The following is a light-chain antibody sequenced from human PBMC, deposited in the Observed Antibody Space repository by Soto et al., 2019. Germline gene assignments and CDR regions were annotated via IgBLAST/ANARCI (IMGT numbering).Light chain of an antibody. CDR3: SSYTTSSTTV. CDR2: AVS. J-gene: IGLJ3*02. Sequence: QSALTQPASVSGSPGQSITISCTGTSSDVGGYKYVSWYQQHPGKAPKLMIYAVSNRPSGVSNRFSGSKSGNTASLTISGLQAEDEADYYCSSYTTSSTTVFGGGTKVTVL. V-gene: IGLV2-14*01. CDR1: SSDVGGYKY.